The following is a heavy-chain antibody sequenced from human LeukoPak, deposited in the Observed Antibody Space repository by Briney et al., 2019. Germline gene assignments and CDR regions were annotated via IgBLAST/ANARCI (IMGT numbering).Heavy chain of an antibody. Sequence: GASVKFSCKASGYTFTSYAMHWVRQAPGQRLEWMGWINAGNGNTKYSQKFQGRVTITRDTSASTAYMELSSLRSEDTAVYYCARDQEPTMIFDYWGQGTLVTVSS. V-gene: IGHV1-3*01. CDR1: GYTFTSYA. CDR3: ARDQEPTMIFDY. CDR2: INAGNGNT. D-gene: IGHD3-22*01. J-gene: IGHJ4*02.